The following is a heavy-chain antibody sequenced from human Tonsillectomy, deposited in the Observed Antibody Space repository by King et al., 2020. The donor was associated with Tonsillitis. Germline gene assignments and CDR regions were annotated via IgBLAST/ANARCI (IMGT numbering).Heavy chain of an antibody. Sequence: VQLVESGSELKKPGASVKVSCKASGYTFTTYAMNWVRQAPGQGLEWMGWINTNTGNPTYAQGFTGRFVFSLDTSVSTAYLQISSLKAEDTAVYYCARTVYYYDSNTGERGWFDPWGQGTLVTVSS. J-gene: IGHJ5*02. CDR2: INTNTGNP. V-gene: IGHV7-4-1*02. CDR1: GYTFTTYA. CDR3: ARTVYYYDSNTGERGWFDP. D-gene: IGHD3-22*01.